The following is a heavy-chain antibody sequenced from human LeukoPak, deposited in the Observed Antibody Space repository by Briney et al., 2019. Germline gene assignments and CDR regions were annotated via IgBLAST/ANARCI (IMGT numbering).Heavy chain of an antibody. Sequence: SETLSLTCTVSGGSISSYYWSWIRQPPGKGLEWIGYIYYSGSTTYNPSLKSRVTISVDTSKNQFSLKLSSVTAADTAVYYCARDSPPSYCSGGSCYVGDAFDIWGQGTMVTVSS. J-gene: IGHJ3*02. CDR3: ARDSPPSYCSGGSCYVGDAFDI. CDR1: GGSISSYY. CDR2: IYYSGST. V-gene: IGHV4-59*12. D-gene: IGHD2-15*01.